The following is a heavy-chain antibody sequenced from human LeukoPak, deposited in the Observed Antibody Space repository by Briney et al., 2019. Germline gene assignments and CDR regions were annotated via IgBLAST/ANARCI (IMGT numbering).Heavy chain of an antibody. Sequence: PSETLSLTCTVSGGSISSYYWSWIRQPPGKGLEWIGYIYYSGSTNYNPSLKSRVTISVDTSKNQFSLKLSSVTAADTAVYYCARGLFTSSSWEPLGWFDLWGQGTLVTVSS. D-gene: IGHD6-13*01. CDR2: IYYSGST. J-gene: IGHJ5*02. CDR1: GGSISSYY. CDR3: ARGLFTSSSWEPLGWFDL. V-gene: IGHV4-59*12.